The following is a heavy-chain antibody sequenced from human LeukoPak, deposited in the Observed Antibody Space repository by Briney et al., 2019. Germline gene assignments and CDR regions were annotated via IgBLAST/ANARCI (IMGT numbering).Heavy chain of an antibody. CDR2: INHSGST. Sequence: SETLSLTCAVYGGSFSGYYWSWIRQPPGKGLEWIGEINHSGSTNYNPSLKSRVTISVDTSKNQFSLKLSSVTAADTAVYYCARGRYYYYDSSGYYYYFDYWGQGTLVTVSS. V-gene: IGHV4-34*01. CDR1: GGSFSGYY. J-gene: IGHJ4*02. D-gene: IGHD3-22*01. CDR3: ARGRYYYYDSSGYYYYFDY.